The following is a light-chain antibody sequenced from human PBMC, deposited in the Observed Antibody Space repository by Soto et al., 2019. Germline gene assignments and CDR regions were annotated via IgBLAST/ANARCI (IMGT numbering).Light chain of an antibody. CDR1: QSVSSN. CDR2: GAS. Sequence: EIVMTQSPATLSVSTGERATLSCRASQSVSSNLAWYQQKPGQAPRLLIYGASTRATGIPARFSGSGSGTDFTLTISSLQSEDFAIYYCQQYYDWPITFGQGTRLEIK. CDR3: QQYYDWPIT. J-gene: IGKJ5*01. V-gene: IGKV3-15*01.